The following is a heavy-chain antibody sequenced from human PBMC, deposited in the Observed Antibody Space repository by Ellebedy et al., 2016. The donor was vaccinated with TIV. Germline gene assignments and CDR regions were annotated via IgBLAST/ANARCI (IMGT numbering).Heavy chain of an antibody. Sequence: ASVKVSCKASGYTFTSYGISWVRQAPGQGLEWMGWISAYNGNTNYAQKLQGRVTMTTDTSTSTAYMELRSLRTDDPAVYYCARAGYYDSSGYYNYYYYGMDVWGQGTTVIVYS. CDR2: ISAYNGNT. J-gene: IGHJ6*02. CDR3: ARAGYYDSSGYYNYYYYGMDV. D-gene: IGHD3-22*01. CDR1: GYTFTSYG. V-gene: IGHV1-18*01.